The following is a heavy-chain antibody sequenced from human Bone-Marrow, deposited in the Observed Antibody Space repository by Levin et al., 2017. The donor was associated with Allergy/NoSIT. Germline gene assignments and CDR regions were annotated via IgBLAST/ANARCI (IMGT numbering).Heavy chain of an antibody. Sequence: GESLKISCAASGFTVSRNYMSWVRQAPGKGLEGVSIIYSGGDTYYTDSVKGRFTISRDNSKNTLYLQMNSLRAEDTAVYYCATSPASGYWGQGTLVTVSS. CDR3: ATSPASGY. CDR2: IYSGGDT. V-gene: IGHV3-53*01. J-gene: IGHJ4*02. CDR1: GFTVSRNY.